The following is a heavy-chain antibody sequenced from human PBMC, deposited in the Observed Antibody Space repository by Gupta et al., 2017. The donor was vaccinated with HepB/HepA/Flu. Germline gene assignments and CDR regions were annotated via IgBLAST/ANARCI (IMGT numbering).Heavy chain of an antibody. V-gene: IGHV1-2*02. D-gene: IGHD3-3*01. CDR1: GYTFTGYY. J-gene: IGHJ6*03. CDR3: ARAGQSTIFELMGYYYMDV. CDR2: INPNSGGT. Sequence: QVQLVQSGAEVKKPGASVKVSCKASGYTFTGYYMHWVRQTPVQGLEWMGWINPNSGGTNYAQKFQGRVTMTRDTSISTAYMELSRLRSDDTAVYYCARAGQSTIFELMGYYYMDVWGKGTTVTVSS.